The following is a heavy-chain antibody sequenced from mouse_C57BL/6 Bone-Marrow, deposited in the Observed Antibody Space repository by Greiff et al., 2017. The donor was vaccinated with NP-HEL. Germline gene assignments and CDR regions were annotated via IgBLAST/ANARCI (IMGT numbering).Heavy chain of an antibody. D-gene: IGHD3-2*02. Sequence: DVKLVESGGGLVQPGGSLKLSCAASGFTFSDYYMYWVRQTPEKRLEWVAYLSNGGGSTYYPDTVKGRFTISRDNAKNTLYLQMSLLKSEDTAMYYCARHEAQADAMDYWGQGTSVTVSS. CDR1: GFTFSDYY. CDR3: ARHEAQADAMDY. V-gene: IGHV5-12*01. J-gene: IGHJ4*01. CDR2: LSNGGGST.